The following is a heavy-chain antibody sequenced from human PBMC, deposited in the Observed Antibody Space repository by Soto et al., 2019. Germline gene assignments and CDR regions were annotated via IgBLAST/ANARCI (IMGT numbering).Heavy chain of an antibody. D-gene: IGHD5-18*01. V-gene: IGHV3-30-3*01. CDR1: GFTFSSNA. J-gene: IGHJ6*02. CDR3: ARESDERYSYVAYYYYYYGMDV. CDR2: ISHDGSKK. Sequence: PGGSLRLSCAASGFTFSSNAMHWVRQAPGKGLEWVAVISHDGSKKYYADSVKGRFTISRDNAKNSLYLQMNSLRAEDTAVYYCARESDERYSYVAYYYYYYGMDVWGQGTTVTVSS.